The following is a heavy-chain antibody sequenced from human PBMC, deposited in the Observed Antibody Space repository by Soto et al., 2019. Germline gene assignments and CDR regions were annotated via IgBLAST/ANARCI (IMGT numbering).Heavy chain of an antibody. CDR2: IKSKTDGGTT. Sequence: GGSLRLSCAASGFTFSKAWMSWVRQAPGKGLEWAGRIKSKTDGGTTDYAAPVKGRFTISRDDSKNMLYLQMNSLKTEDTAVYFCTTDPPTDVWGQGTTVTVSS. J-gene: IGHJ6*02. CDR3: TTDPPTDV. V-gene: IGHV3-15*01. CDR1: GFTFSKAW.